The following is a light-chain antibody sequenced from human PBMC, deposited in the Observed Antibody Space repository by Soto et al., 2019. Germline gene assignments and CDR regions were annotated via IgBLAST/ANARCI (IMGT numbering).Light chain of an antibody. CDR3: QEYNNWPPWT. J-gene: IGKJ1*01. CDR1: QSVSSN. CDR2: GAS. Sequence: EIVMTQSPATLSVSPGERATLSCRASQSVSSNLAWYQQKPGHAPRLLRYGASTRATGIPARFSGSGSGTEFTLTINSLQSEDLAFYYCQEYNNWPPWTFGQGTKVEIK. V-gene: IGKV3-15*01.